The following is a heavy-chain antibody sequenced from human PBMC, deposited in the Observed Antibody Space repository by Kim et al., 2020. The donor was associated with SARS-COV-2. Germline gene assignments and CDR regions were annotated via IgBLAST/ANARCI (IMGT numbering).Heavy chain of an antibody. D-gene: IGHD3-3*01. CDR2: INHSGST. CDR1: GGSFSGYY. J-gene: IGHJ6*02. CDR3: ARDFWSGYAPYYGMYV. Sequence: SETLSLTCAVYGGSFSGYYWSWIRQPPGKGLEWIGEINHSGSTNYNPSLKSRVTISVDTSKNQFSLKLSSVTAADTAVYYCARDFWSGYAPYYGMYVWGQGTTVTVSS. V-gene: IGHV4-34*01.